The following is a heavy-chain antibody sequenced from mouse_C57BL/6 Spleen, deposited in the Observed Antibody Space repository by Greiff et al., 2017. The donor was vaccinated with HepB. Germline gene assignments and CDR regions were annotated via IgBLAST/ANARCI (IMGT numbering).Heavy chain of an antibody. J-gene: IGHJ2*01. CDR3: ASPYYGSSLGYFDD. D-gene: IGHD1-1*01. Sequence: QVQLQQPGAELVQPGASVKLSCKASGYTFTSYWMHWVKQRPGQGLEWIGMIHPNSGSTNYNEKFKSKATLTVDKSSSTAYMQLSSLTSEDAAVYYCASPYYGSSLGYFDDWGQGTTLTVSS. CDR2: IHPNSGST. CDR1: GYTFTSYW. V-gene: IGHV1-64*01.